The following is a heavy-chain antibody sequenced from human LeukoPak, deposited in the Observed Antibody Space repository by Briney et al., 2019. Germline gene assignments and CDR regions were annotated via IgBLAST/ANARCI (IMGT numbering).Heavy chain of an antibody. Sequence: SETLSLTCTVSGGSISSYYWSWIRQPAGKGLEWIGRIYTSGSTNYNPSPKSRVTMSVDTSKNQFSLKLSSVTAADTAVYYCARVYYYGSGSYQFDPWGQGTLVTVSS. CDR2: IYTSGST. D-gene: IGHD3-10*01. J-gene: IGHJ5*02. V-gene: IGHV4-4*07. CDR1: GGSISSYY. CDR3: ARVYYYGSGSYQFDP.